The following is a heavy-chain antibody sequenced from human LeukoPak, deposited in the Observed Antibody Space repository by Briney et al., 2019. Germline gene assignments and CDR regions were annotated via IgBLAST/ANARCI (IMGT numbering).Heavy chain of an antibody. CDR1: GFTFSSYA. V-gene: IGHV3-30-3*01. CDR2: ISYDGSNK. D-gene: IGHD1-26*01. Sequence: PGRSLRLSCAASGFTFSSYAMHWVRQAPGKGLEWVAVISYDGSNKYYADSVKGRFTISRDNSKNTLYLQMNSLRAEDTAVYYCATTPRGGGYFFLAFDYWGQGTLVTVSS. J-gene: IGHJ4*02. CDR3: ATTPRGGGYFFLAFDY.